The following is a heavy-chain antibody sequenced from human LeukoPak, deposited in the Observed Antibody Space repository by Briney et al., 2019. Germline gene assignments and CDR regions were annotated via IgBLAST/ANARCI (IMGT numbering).Heavy chain of an antibody. Sequence: ETQSLTCAVYGGSFSGYYWSWIRQPPGKGLEWIGEINHSGSTNYNPSLKSRVTISVDTSKNQFSLKLSSVTAADTAVYYCASLNPEWLQLDYWGQGTLVTVSS. CDR2: INHSGST. CDR3: ASLNPEWLQLDY. D-gene: IGHD5-24*01. J-gene: IGHJ4*02. V-gene: IGHV4-34*01. CDR1: GGSFSGYY.